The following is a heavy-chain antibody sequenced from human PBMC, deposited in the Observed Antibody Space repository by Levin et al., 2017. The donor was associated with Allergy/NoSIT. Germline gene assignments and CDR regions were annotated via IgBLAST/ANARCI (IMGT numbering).Heavy chain of an antibody. CDR1: GYSFSNYW. V-gene: IGHV5-51*01. Sequence: RGESLKISCQGSGYSFSNYWIGWVRQMSGRGLEWMGIIYPGDSDTRYSPSFQGQVTISADKSTSTAYLQWSSLKASDTAMYFCARHQRHSSSWQSFDYWGQGTLVTVSS. CDR2: IYPGDSDT. D-gene: IGHD6-13*01. CDR3: ARHQRHSSSWQSFDY. J-gene: IGHJ4*02.